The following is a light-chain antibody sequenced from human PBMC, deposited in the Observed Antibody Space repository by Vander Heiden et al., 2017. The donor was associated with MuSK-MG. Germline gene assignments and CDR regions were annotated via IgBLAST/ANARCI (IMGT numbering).Light chain of an antibody. J-gene: IGKJ2*01. CDR2: AAS. CDR1: QSVASNY. V-gene: IGKV3-20*01. Sequence: IVMPQAPGTLALSPGEAATLSCRASQSVASNYLAWYQQKPGQAPRLLIYAASSRATDIPDRFIGSGSGTDFTLTISSLEPEDFAVYYCQQYGTSPTFGQGTKLEIE. CDR3: QQYGTSPT.